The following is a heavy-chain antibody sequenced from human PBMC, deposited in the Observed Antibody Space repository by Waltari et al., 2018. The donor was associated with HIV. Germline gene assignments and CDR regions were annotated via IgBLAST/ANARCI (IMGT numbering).Heavy chain of an antibody. V-gene: IGHV1-2*02. D-gene: IGHD3-10*01. CDR3: ATETYFGSGSYYRDAMDV. CDR2: INASTGGT. Sequence: QAQVLQSGAEVKEPGASVKVSCESSGHTTVGYYFHWVRQAPGQGLEWMGWINASTGGTNYAQKFQGRVNMARGTSLTTAHMELSSLRSDDTAVYYCATETYFGSGSYYRDAMDVWGQGTMVAVTS. J-gene: IGHJ6*02. CDR1: GHTTVGYY.